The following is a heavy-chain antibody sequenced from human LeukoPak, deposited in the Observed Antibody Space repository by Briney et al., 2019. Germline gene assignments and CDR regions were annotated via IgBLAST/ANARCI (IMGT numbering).Heavy chain of an antibody. J-gene: IGHJ4*02. V-gene: IGHV3-23*01. CDR1: GFTCSSYG. Sequence: GGSLRLSCAASGFTCSSYGMSWVRQAPGKGLEWVSAISGSGGSTYYADSVKGRFTISRDNSKNTLYLQMNSLRAEDTAVYYCTREEEVDTAMVTPADYWGQGTLVTVSS. CDR2: ISGSGGST. D-gene: IGHD5-18*01. CDR3: TREEEVDTAMVTPADY.